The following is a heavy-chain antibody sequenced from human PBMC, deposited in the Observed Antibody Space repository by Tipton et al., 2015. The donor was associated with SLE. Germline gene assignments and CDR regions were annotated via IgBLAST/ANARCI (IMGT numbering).Heavy chain of an antibody. CDR1: GFTFSYYN. Sequence: QLVQSGGGLVKPGGSLRLSCTASGFTFSYYNMNWVRQAPGEGLEWVSSISSTGIYIYNADSVKGRFTTSRDNAKNTVYLQMSSLRAEDTAVYYCASTFATGYWGQGMLVTVSS. D-gene: IGHD1-1*01. CDR2: ISSTGIYI. V-gene: IGHV3-21*01. CDR3: ASTFATGY. J-gene: IGHJ4*02.